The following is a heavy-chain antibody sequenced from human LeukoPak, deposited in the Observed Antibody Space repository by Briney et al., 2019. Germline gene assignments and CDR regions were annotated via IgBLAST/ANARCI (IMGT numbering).Heavy chain of an antibody. CDR1: GYTFTSYG. CDR2: ISAYNGNT. J-gene: IGHJ4*02. Sequence: ASVKVSCKASGYTFTSYGISWARQAPGQGLEWMGWISAYNGNTNYAQKLQGRVTMTTDTSTSTAYMELRSLRSDDTAVYYCARDLRPFKDTAMVQIDYWGQGTLVTVSS. V-gene: IGHV1-18*01. D-gene: IGHD5-18*01. CDR3: ARDLRPFKDTAMVQIDY.